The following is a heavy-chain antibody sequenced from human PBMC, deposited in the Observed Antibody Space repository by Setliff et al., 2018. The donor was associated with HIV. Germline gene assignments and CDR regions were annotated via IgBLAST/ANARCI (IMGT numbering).Heavy chain of an antibody. CDR1: GGSFSGYY. D-gene: IGHD2-21*02. Sequence: SETLSLTCAVYGGSFSGYYWSWIRQPPGKGLEWIGEINHSGSTKYNASLRSRVTMSVDTSKNLFSLTLRSVTAADTAVYYCASAGPYCGDDCPYNWLTPWGQGTLVTVSS. J-gene: IGHJ5*02. CDR2: INHSGST. V-gene: IGHV4-34*01. CDR3: ASAGPYCGDDCPYNWLTP.